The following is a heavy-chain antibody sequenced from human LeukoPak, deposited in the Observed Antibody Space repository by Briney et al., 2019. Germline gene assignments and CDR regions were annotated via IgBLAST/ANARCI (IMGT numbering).Heavy chain of an antibody. CDR1: GYPFTGYY. D-gene: IGHD3-10*01. V-gene: IGHV1-2*02. CDR2: INPNNGGT. Sequence: ASVKVSCKASGYPFTGYYIHWVRQAPGQGLEWMGWINPNNGGTNYAEKFQGNVTMTRDTSISTAYVELRRLRSDDTALYYCAGGSGSYSFDLWGQGTLVTASS. CDR3: AGGSGSYSFDL. J-gene: IGHJ5*02.